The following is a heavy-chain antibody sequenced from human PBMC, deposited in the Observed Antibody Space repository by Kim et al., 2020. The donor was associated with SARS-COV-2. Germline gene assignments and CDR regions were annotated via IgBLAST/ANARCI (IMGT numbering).Heavy chain of an antibody. CDR2: IIPVFGTT. V-gene: IGHV1-69*13. CDR1: GGTFSIYA. Sequence: SVKVSCTGSGGTFSIYAIIWVRQAPGQGLQWMGGIIPVFGTTHFAQKFQDRLTITADASTNTAYMELRSLRSDDTAVYFCARAPGIPVAGLAWYLDLWGRGTLVTVSS. CDR3: ARAPGIPVAGLAWYLDL. D-gene: IGHD6-19*01. J-gene: IGHJ2*01.